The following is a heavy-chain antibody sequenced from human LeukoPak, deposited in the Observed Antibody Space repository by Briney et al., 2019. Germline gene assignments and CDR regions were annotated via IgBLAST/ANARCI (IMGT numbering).Heavy chain of an antibody. CDR1: GGSISSGGYY. D-gene: IGHD3-22*01. CDR2: IYYSGST. V-gene: IGHV4-31*03. J-gene: IGHJ4*02. Sequence: SQTLSLTCTVSGGSISSGGYYWSWNRQHPGKGLEWIGYIYYSGSTYYNPSLKSRITITADTSKNQFSLKLSSVTAADTAVYYCARGWDYYDSSGYYYFDYWGQGTLVTVSS. CDR3: ARGWDYYDSSGYYYFDY.